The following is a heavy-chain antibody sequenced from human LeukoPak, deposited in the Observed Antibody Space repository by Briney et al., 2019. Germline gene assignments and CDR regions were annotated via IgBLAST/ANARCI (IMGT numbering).Heavy chain of an antibody. D-gene: IGHD1-26*01. CDR2: ISYDGSDK. J-gene: IGHJ2*01. Sequence: PGRSLRLSCAASGFTVSSYGMHWVRQAPGKGLEWVSFISYDGSDKYYADSVRGRFTVSRDSSKNTAYLQMNSLRPDDTAVYYCAREAVGATGYFDLWGRGSLVTVSS. V-gene: IGHV3-30*03. CDR1: GFTVSSYG. CDR3: AREAVGATGYFDL.